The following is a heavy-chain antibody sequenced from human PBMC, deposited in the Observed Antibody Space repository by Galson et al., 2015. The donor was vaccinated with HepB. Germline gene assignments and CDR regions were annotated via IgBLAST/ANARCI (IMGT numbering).Heavy chain of an antibody. CDR2: IWYDGSNK. J-gene: IGHJ4*02. CDR1: GFTFSSYG. V-gene: IGHV3-33*08. CDR3: ARDLSSGYYLPFDY. D-gene: IGHD3-22*01. Sequence: SCAASGFTFSSYGMHWVRQAPGKGLEWVAVIWYDGSNKYYADSVKGRFTISRDNSKNTLYLQMNSLRAEDTAVYYCARDLSSGYYLPFDYWGQGTLVTVSS.